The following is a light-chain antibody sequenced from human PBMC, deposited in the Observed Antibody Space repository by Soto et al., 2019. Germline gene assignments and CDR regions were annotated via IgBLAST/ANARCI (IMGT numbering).Light chain of an antibody. J-gene: IGLJ2*01. CDR1: SSNIGHNY. Sequence: QAVVTQPPSVSAAPGQKVTISCSGSSSNIGHNYVSWYQQLPGTAPKLLIYDSNKRPSGIPDRFSGSKSGTSATLGITGLQTGDEADYYCGTWDTTLSAGVFGGGTQLTVL. CDR2: DSN. CDR3: GTWDTTLSAGV. V-gene: IGLV1-51*01.